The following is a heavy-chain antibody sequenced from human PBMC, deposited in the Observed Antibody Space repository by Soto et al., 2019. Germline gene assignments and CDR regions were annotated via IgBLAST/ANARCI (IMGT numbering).Heavy chain of an antibody. CDR1: GFTFPNYA. V-gene: IGHV3-23*01. CDR3: AKHLPSKKNQRLSADAFHI. Sequence: EVRLLESGGGLVQPGGSLRLSCAASGFTFPNYAMSWVRQAPGKGLEWVSVVTGRASSTYYADSVEGRFTISRDNSRNTLFLQMNSLVAEDTAVYYCAKHLPSKKNQRLSADAFHIWGRGTNLTVSS. CDR2: VTGRASST. D-gene: IGHD2-2*01. J-gene: IGHJ3*02.